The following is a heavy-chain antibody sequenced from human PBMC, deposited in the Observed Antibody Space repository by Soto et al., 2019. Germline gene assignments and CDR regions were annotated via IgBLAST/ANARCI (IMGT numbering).Heavy chain of an antibody. CDR2: MYYSGST. J-gene: IGHJ4*02. Sequence: QVQLRESGPGMVKPSQTLSLTCIVSGGSINSGGYYWNWIRQHPGDGLEWIGYMYYSGSTYYNPSLRSRVIISADTSENHFSLKLSSVTAADTAVYFCARGYRQSGYSSSWVFNYWGQGTLVNVSS. V-gene: IGHV4-31*03. D-gene: IGHD6-13*01. CDR1: GGSINSGGYY. CDR3: ARGYRQSGYSSSWVFNY.